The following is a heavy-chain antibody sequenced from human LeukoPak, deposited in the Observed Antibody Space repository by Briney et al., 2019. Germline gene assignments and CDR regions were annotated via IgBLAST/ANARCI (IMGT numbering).Heavy chain of an antibody. J-gene: IGHJ4*02. CDR1: GFTLSTYS. CDR3: ARDYGGPHYFDY. D-gene: IGHD2-15*01. V-gene: IGHV3-21*01. CDR2: ITTATSSYI. Sequence: GGSLRLSCAASGFTLSTYSMNWVRQAPGKGLEWVSSITTATSSYIYYADSVKGRFTISRDDAKNSLYLQMDSLRAEDTAVYYCARDYGGPHYFDYWGQGTLVTVSS.